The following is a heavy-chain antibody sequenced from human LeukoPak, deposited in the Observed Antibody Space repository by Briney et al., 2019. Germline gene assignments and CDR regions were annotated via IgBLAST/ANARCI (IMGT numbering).Heavy chain of an antibody. CDR1: GFTFSSYG. CDR2: ISYDGSNK. V-gene: IGHV3-30*18. D-gene: IGHD2-15*01. J-gene: IGHJ4*02. CDR3: AKAGYCSGGSCWSDFVY. Sequence: PGGSLRLSCAASGFTFSSYGMHWVRQAPGKGLEWVAVISYDGSNKYYADSVKGRFTISRDNSKNTLYLQMNSLRAEDTAVYYCAKAGYCSGGSCWSDFVYWGQGTLVTVSS.